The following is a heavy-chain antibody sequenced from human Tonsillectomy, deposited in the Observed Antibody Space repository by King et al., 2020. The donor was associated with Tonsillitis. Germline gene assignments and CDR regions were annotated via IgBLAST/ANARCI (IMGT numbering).Heavy chain of an antibody. CDR3: ARQGGFRYYDSIGYYYPFDY. J-gene: IGHJ4*02. Sequence: LQLQESGPGLVKPSETLSLTCTVSGGSISSSSYYWGWIRQPPGKGLEWIGSIYYSGSTYYNPSLKSRVTISVDTSKNQFSLQLSSVTAADTAVYYCARQGGFRYYDSIGYYYPFDYWGQGTLVTVSS. CDR1: GGSISSSSYY. CDR2: IYYSGST. V-gene: IGHV4-39*01. D-gene: IGHD3-22*01.